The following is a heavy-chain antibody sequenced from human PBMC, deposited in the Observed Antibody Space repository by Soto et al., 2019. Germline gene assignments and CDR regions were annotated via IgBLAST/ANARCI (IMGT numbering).Heavy chain of an antibody. CDR1: GFSLSTSGVG. V-gene: IGHV2-5*02. J-gene: IGHJ5*02. Sequence: GPTLVNPTQTLTLTCTFSGFSLSTSGVGVGWIRQPPGKALEWLALIYWDDDKRYSPSLKSRLTITKDTSKNQVVLTMTNMDPVDTATYYCARRYCSSTSCYNWFDPWGQGTLVTVS. D-gene: IGHD2-2*01. CDR3: ARRYCSSTSCYNWFDP. CDR2: IYWDDDK.